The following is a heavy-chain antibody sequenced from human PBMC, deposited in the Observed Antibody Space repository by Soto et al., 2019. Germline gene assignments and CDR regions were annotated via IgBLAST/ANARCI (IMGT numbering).Heavy chain of an antibody. J-gene: IGHJ6*02. CDR1: GYTFTSYG. CDR2: ISAYNGNT. Sequence: ASVKVSCKASGYTFTSYGISWVRQAPGQGLEWMGWISAYNGNTNYAQKLQGRVTMTTDTSTSTAYMELRSLRSDDTAVYYCARDTSTTIGGKTDVYYYYGRDGCGQVTTVTASS. D-gene: IGHD3-16*01. V-gene: IGHV1-18*04. CDR3: ARDTSTTIGGKTDVYYYYGRDG.